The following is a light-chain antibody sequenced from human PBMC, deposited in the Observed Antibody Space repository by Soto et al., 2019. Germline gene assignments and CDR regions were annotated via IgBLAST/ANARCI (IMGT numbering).Light chain of an antibody. CDR3: QQYGRTSWT. CDR2: GAS. J-gene: IGKJ1*01. V-gene: IGKV3-20*01. CDR1: QSVSTNF. Sequence: DIVLTQSPGTLSLSPGEGATLSCRASQSVSTNFFAWYQQKPGQAPRLLIYGASTRATGIPDRFSGSGSGTDFTLTISRLEPEDFAVDYCQQYGRTSWTFGQGTKVEIK.